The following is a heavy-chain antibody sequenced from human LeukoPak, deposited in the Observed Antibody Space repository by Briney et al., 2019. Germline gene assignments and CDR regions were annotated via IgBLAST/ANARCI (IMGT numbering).Heavy chain of an antibody. CDR1: GGSISSYY. CDR3: ARQWKLLWFGESRD. CDR2: IYYSGST. V-gene: IGHV4-59*08. D-gene: IGHD3-10*01. J-gene: IGHJ4*02. Sequence: SSETLSLTCTVSGGSISSYYWSWIRQPPGKGLEWIGYIYYSGSTNYNPSLKSRVTISVDTSKNQFSLKLSSVTAADTAVYYCARQWKLLWFGESRDWGQGTLVTVSS.